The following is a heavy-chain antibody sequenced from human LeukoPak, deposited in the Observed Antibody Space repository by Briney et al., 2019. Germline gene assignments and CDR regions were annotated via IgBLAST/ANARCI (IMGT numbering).Heavy chain of an antibody. CDR1: GFTFDDYA. D-gene: IGHD2-15*01. Sequence: GGSLRLSCAASGFTFDDYAMHWVRHAPGKGLGWVSGISWNSGSIGYADSVKGRFTISRDNAKNSLYLQMNSLRAEDTALYYCAKGWWEPRYYFDYWGQGTLVTVSS. CDR3: AKGWWEPRYYFDY. CDR2: ISWNSGSI. J-gene: IGHJ4*02. V-gene: IGHV3-9*01.